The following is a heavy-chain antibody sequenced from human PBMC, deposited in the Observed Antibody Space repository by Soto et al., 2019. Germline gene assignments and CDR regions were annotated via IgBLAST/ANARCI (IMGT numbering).Heavy chain of an antibody. CDR1: GVIFSDYY. CDR2: IRGSGGST. Sequence: GGSLRLSCAASGVIFSDYYMSWIRQAPGKGLEWVSSIRGSGGSTYYADSVKGRFTISRDNSKNTLYLQMNSLRAEDTAVYYCAKSSSWFREFNDYYHGMDVWGQGTTVT. D-gene: IGHD3-10*01. J-gene: IGHJ6*02. CDR3: AKSSSWFREFNDYYHGMDV. V-gene: IGHV3-23*01.